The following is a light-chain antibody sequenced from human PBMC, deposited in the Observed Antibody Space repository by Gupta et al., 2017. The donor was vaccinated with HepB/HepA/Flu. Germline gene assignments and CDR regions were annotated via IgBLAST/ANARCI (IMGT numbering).Light chain of an antibody. CDR2: GLS. CDR1: SSDVGGYDY. CDR3: CSYAGSYTFV. J-gene: IGLJ1*01. Sequence: QSALTQPPSVSGSPGQSVTISCTGTSSDVGGYDYVSWYQQHPGKAHKFLIHGLSKRPAGVPDRFSGSTSGNTASLTISGLQAEEEADYYCCSYAGSYTFVFGTGTKVTV. V-gene: IGLV2-11*01.